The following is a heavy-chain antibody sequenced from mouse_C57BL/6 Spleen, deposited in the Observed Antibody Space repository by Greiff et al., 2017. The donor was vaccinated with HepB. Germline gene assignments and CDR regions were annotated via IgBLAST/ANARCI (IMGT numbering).Heavy chain of an antibody. CDR2: IYPGDGDT. D-gene: IGHD2-4*01. CDR3: ARDDYDRGFAY. Sequence: VQLQQSGAELVKPGASVKISCKASGYAFSSYWMNWVKQRPGKGLEWIGQIYPGDGDTNYNGKFKGKATLTADKSSSTAYMQLSSLTSDDSAVYFCARDDYDRGFAYWGQGTLVTVSA. CDR1: GYAFSSYW. V-gene: IGHV1-80*01. J-gene: IGHJ3*01.